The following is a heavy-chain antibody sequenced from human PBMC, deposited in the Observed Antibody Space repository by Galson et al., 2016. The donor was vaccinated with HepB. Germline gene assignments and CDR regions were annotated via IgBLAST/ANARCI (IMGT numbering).Heavy chain of an antibody. D-gene: IGHD6-13*01. J-gene: IGHJ4*02. CDR2: ISPDGSTT. V-gene: IGHV3-74*01. Sequence: SLRLSCAASGFIFSSYNMNWVRQAPGKELVWVSRISPDGSTTDYADSVKGRFTISRDNAKNSLYLQMNSLRAEDTAIYYCVSRRHIAADGVDWGQGILVTVS. CDR1: GFIFSSYN. CDR3: VSRRHIAADGVD.